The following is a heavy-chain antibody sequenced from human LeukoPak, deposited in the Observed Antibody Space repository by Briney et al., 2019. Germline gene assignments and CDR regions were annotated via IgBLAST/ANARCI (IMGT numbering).Heavy chain of an antibody. D-gene: IGHD3-10*01. CDR3: AKGRGGLGYFDY. J-gene: IGHJ4*02. V-gene: IGHV3-30*18. CDR2: ISYDGTYK. Sequence: GRSLRLSCASSGFTFSSYDMHWVRQAPGKGLEWVALISYDGTYKDYADSVKGRFTISRDNSKNTLYLQMNSLRAEDTAVYYCAKGRGGLGYFDYWGQGTLVTVSS. CDR1: GFTFSSYD.